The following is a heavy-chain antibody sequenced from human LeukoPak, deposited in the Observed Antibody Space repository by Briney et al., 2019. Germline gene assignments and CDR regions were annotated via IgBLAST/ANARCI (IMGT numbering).Heavy chain of an antibody. CDR2: IYDSGST. CDR1: GGSIRSSYYY. V-gene: IGHV4-39*02. Sequence: SETLSLTCTVSGGSIRSSYYYWGWIRQPPGKGLEWIGSIYDSGSTYYNPSLKSRVTISVDTSKNQFSLKLSSVTAADTAVYYCARENYGSGSYRSDYWGQGTLVTVSS. CDR3: ARENYGSGSYRSDY. J-gene: IGHJ4*02. D-gene: IGHD3-10*01.